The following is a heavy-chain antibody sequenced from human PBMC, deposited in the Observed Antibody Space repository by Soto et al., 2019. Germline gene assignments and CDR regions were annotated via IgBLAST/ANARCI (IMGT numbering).Heavy chain of an antibody. D-gene: IGHD3-3*01. Sequence: ASVKVSCKASGYTFTSYGISWVRQAPGQGLEWMGWISAYNGNTNYAQKLQGRVTMTTDTSTSTAYMELRSLRSDDTAVYYCARDQSYDFATARFDPWGQGTLVTVSS. J-gene: IGHJ5*02. CDR3: ARDQSYDFATARFDP. CDR1: GYTFTSYG. CDR2: ISAYNGNT. V-gene: IGHV1-18*04.